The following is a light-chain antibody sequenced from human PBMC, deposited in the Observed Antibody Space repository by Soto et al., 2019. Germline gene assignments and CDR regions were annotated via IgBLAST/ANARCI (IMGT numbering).Light chain of an antibody. V-gene: IGKV2-24*01. Sequence: DXVMTXTPLSSPVTLGQPASISCRSSQSLVHSDGXXYLSWLQQRPGQPPRLLIYMISXXXXXXXXXXXXXXXXXXXXLKISRVEAEDVGVYYCMQATQAYTFGQGTKLEIK. CDR1: QSLVHSDGXXY. CDR2: MIS. J-gene: IGKJ2*01. CDR3: MQATQAYT.